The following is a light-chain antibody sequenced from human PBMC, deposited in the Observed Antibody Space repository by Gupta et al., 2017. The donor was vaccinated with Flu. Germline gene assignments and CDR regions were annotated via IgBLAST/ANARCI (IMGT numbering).Light chain of an antibody. CDR3: AAWDDSLNGVV. V-gene: IGLV1-44*01. CDR2: SNN. CDR1: SSNIGSNT. Sequence: QSVLTQPPSASGTPGQRVTISCSGGSSNIGSNTVNWYQQLPGTAPKVLIYSNNQRPSGVPERFSGSKSGTSASLVISGLQSEDEAPYYCAAWDDSLNGVVFGGGTKLTVL. J-gene: IGLJ3*02.